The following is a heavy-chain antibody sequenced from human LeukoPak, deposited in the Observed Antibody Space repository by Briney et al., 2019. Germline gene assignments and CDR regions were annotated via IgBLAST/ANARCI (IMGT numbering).Heavy chain of an antibody. V-gene: IGHV1-18*04. Sequence: ASVKVSCKASGYTFTSYYMHWVRQAPGQGLEWMGWISAYNGNTNYAQKLQGRVTMTTDTSTSTAYMELRSLRSDDTAVYYCARRKEQQLADYWGQGTLVTVSS. J-gene: IGHJ4*02. CDR1: GYTFTSYY. CDR2: ISAYNGNT. D-gene: IGHD6-13*01. CDR3: ARRKEQQLADY.